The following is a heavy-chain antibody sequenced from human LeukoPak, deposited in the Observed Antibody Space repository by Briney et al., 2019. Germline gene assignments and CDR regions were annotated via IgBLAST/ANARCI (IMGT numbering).Heavy chain of an antibody. Sequence: GGSLRLSCAASGFTFSSYAMSWVRQAPGKGLEWVSAISGSGGSTYHADSVKGRFTISRDNAKKSLYLQMTSLTAEDTAVYYCARDRGAYCGGDCYLGFDYWGRGTLVTVSS. CDR3: ARDRGAYCGGDCYLGFDY. D-gene: IGHD2-21*02. CDR1: GFTFSSYA. V-gene: IGHV3-23*01. J-gene: IGHJ4*01. CDR2: ISGSGGST.